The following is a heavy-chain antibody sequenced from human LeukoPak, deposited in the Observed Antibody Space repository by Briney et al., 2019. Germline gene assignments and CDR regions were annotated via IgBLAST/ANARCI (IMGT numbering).Heavy chain of an antibody. V-gene: IGHV3-66*01. J-gene: IGHJ4*02. CDR3: ARGRCSSTSCHVDY. Sequence: GGSLRLSCAASGLTVSSSYMSWVRQAPGKGLEWVSLIYSGGSTSYADSVKGRFTISRDNSKNTLYLQMSSLRAEDTAVYYCARGRCSSTSCHVDYWGQGTLVTVSS. D-gene: IGHD2-2*01. CDR1: GLTVSSSY. CDR2: IYSGGST.